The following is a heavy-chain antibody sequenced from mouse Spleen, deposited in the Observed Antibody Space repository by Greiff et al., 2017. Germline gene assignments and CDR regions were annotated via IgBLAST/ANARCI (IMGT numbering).Heavy chain of an antibody. Sequence: QVQLKQSGAELVRPGTSVKISCKASGYTFTNYWLGWVKQRPGHGLEWIGDIYPGGGYTNYNEKFKGKATLTADTSSSTAYMQLSSLTSEDSAVYFCSVLLDYWGQGTTLTVSS. CDR3: SVLLDY. CDR2: IYPGGGYT. V-gene: IGHV1-63*02. J-gene: IGHJ2*01. CDR1: GYTFTNYW.